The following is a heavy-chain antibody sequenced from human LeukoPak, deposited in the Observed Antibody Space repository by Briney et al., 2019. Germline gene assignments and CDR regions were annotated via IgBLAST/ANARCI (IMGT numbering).Heavy chain of an antibody. Sequence: PSETLSLTCTVSGGTIRSDSHYWGWIRQPPGKGLEYIGSIYYSGNTYYNPSLKSRVTISVDTSKNQFSLKLSSVTAADTAVYFCARHYGWEALVWGQGILVTV. D-gene: IGHD1-26*01. V-gene: IGHV4-39*01. J-gene: IGHJ4*02. CDR1: GGTIRSDSHY. CDR2: IYYSGNT. CDR3: ARHYGWEALV.